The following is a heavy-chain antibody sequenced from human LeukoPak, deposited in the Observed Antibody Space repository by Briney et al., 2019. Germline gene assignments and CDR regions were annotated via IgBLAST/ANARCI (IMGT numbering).Heavy chain of an antibody. CDR3: AKVGYYDFWSGYRTLDY. CDR1: GFTFSSYG. V-gene: IGHV3-30*02. Sequence: GGSLRLSCAASGFTFSSYGMHWVRQAPGKGLEWVAFIRYDGSNKYYADSVKGRFTISRDNSKNTLYLQMNSLRAEDTAVYYCAKVGYYDFWSGYRTLDYWGQGTLVTVSS. D-gene: IGHD3-3*01. J-gene: IGHJ4*02. CDR2: IRYDGSNK.